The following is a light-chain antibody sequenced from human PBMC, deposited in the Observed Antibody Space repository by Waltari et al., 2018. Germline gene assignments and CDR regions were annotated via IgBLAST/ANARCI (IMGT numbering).Light chain of an antibody. J-gene: IGKJ4*01. CDR1: QDFSRW. V-gene: IGKV1-12*01. CDR2: DAS. Sequence: DIQMTQSPSSVSASVGDRVIIFCRASQDFSRWLAWYQQTPGKAPKFLIYDASTLQSGVPSRFGGTGSGTEFTLTISSLQPEDFATYYCQHGNTFPLTFGGGTKVEIK. CDR3: QHGNTFPLT.